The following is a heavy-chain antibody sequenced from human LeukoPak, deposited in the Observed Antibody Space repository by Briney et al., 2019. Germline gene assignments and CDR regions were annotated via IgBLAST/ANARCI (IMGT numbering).Heavy chain of an antibody. D-gene: IGHD3-10*01. J-gene: IGHJ4*02. Sequence: ASVKVSCKASGYTFTGYYMHWVRQAPGQWLECMGRINPNSGGRNYSQKFQGWVTMTRDTSISSAYMERSRLRSDDTAVYYCAREGTYESFDYWGQGTLVTVSS. CDR3: AREGTYESFDY. CDR1: GYTFTGYY. CDR2: INPNSGGR. V-gene: IGHV1-2*04.